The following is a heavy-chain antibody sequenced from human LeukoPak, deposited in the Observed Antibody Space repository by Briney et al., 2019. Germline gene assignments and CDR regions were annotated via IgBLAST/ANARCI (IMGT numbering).Heavy chain of an antibody. V-gene: IGHV3-66*01. J-gene: IGHJ6*02. Sequence: PGGSLRLSCAASGFTVSSNYMSWVRQAPGKGLEWVSLLYGGGSTYYADSVKGRFTISGDNSKNTLYLQMNSLRAEDTAVYYCASRDKGYYYGMDVWGQGTTVTVSS. CDR1: GFTVSSNY. CDR3: ASRDKGYYYGMDV. CDR2: LYGGGST. D-gene: IGHD5-24*01.